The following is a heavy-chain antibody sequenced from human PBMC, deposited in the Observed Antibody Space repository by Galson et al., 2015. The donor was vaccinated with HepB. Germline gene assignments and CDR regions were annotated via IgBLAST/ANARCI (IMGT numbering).Heavy chain of an antibody. J-gene: IGHJ6*02. CDR3: ARDGRGRDFWSGYIGYYYGMDV. Sequence: GKGLEWVSYISSSGSTIYYADSVKGRFTISRDNAKNSLYLQMNSLRAEDTAVYYCARDGRGRDFWSGYIGYYYGMDVWGQGTTVTVSS. CDR2: ISSSGSTI. D-gene: IGHD3-3*01. V-gene: IGHV3-11*04.